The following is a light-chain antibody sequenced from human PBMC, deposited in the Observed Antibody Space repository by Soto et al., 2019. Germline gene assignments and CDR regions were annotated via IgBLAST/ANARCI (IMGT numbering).Light chain of an antibody. V-gene: IGKV1-5*03. CDR1: QSISSW. J-gene: IGKJ1*01. CDR2: KAS. CDR3: QQYNVYST. Sequence: DIQTTQSPSTLSASVGDRVTITCRASQSISSWLAWYQQKPGKAPKLLIYKASSLESGVPSRFSGSGSGTEFTLTISSLQPDDFATYYCQQYNVYSTFGQGTKVEIK.